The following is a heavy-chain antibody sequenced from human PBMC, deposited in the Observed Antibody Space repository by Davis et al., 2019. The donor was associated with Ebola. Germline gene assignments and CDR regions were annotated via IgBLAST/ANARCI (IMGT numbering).Heavy chain of an antibody. CDR1: GYTFTNYY. CDR3: ARGDHESLTGTFDY. CDR2: INPNDGRT. V-gene: IGHV1-46*01. D-gene: IGHD3-9*01. Sequence: ASVKVSCKASGYTFTNYYMHWVRQAPGQGLEWMGMINPNDGRTIYPQKFQGRVAVTRDTSSSTVYMELSVLRSEDTAMYYCARGDHESLTGTFDYWGQGTLVTVSS. J-gene: IGHJ4*02.